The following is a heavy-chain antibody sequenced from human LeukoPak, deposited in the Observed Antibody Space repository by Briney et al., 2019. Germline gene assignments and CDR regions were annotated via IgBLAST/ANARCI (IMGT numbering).Heavy chain of an antibody. CDR2: ISTSTGDT. D-gene: IGHD3-22*01. CDR3: ARATYYYDSSGYYA. J-gene: IGHJ5*02. CDR1: GYSFILYG. Sequence: ASVKVSCKTSGYSFILYGISWVRQAPGQGPEWMGWISTSTGDTKYTQKFQGRVTLTTDTSTSTAYMELSSLRSDDTAVYYCARATYYYDSSGYYAWGQGTLVTVSS. V-gene: IGHV1-18*01.